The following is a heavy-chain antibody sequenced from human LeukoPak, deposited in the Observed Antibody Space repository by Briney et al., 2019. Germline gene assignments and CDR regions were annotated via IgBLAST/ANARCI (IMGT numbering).Heavy chain of an antibody. CDR2: IWYDGSNK. Sequence: GRSLRLSCAASGFTFSSYGMHWVRQAPGKGLEWVAVIWYDGSNKYYADSVKGRFTISRDNSKNTLYLQMNSLRAEDTAVYYCAKAPWIQLWFSLAYWGQGTLVTVPS. CDR1: GFTFSSYG. CDR3: AKAPWIQLWFSLAY. J-gene: IGHJ4*02. V-gene: IGHV3-33*06. D-gene: IGHD5-18*01.